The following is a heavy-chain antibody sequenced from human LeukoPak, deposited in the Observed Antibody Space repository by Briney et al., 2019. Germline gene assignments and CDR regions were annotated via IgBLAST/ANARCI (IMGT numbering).Heavy chain of an antibody. CDR1: GGSISSSSFY. CDR3: ASPDTAMVNGY. Sequence: ASETLSLTCTVSGGSISSSSFYWGWVRQPGGKGLEWIGSMYYSGSTYYNPSVESRFIITLYTAKNRFSLKLRSVTAADTAVYYCASPDTAMVNGYWGQGTLVTVSS. J-gene: IGHJ4*02. V-gene: IGHV4-39*01. D-gene: IGHD5-18*01. CDR2: MYYSGST.